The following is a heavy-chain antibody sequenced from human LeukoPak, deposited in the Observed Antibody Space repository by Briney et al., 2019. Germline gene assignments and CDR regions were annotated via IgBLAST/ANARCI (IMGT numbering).Heavy chain of an antibody. CDR2: ISGSGGST. Sequence: GGSLRLFCAASGFTFSSYEMNWVRQAPGKGLEWVSAISGSGGSTYYADSVKGRFTISRDNSKNTLYLKMNSLRAEDTAVYYCAKMGATYRPEDYWGQGTLVTVSS. CDR1: GFTFSSYE. V-gene: IGHV3-23*01. D-gene: IGHD1-26*01. CDR3: AKMGATYRPEDY. J-gene: IGHJ4*02.